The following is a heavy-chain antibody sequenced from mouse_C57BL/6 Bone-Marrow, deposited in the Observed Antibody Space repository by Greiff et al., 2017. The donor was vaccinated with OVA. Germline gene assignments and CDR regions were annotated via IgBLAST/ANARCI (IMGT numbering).Heavy chain of an antibody. V-gene: IGHV5-9-1*02. CDR1: GFTFSSYA. CDR3: TRLVTKAMDY. CDR2: ISSGGDYI. D-gene: IGHD2-2*01. J-gene: IGHJ4*01. Sequence: EVQGVESGEGLVKPGGSLKLSCAASGFTFSSYAMSWVRQTPEKRLEWVAYISSGGDYIYYADTVKGRFTISRDNARNTLYLQMSSRKSEDTAMYYWTRLVTKAMDYWGQGTSVTVSA.